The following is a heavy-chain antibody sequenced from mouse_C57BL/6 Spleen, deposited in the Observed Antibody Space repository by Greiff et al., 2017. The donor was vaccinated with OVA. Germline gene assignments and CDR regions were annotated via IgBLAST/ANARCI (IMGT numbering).Heavy chain of an antibody. V-gene: IGHV1-54*01. Sequence: VKLQESGAELVRPGTSVKVSCKASGYAFTNYLIEWVKQRPGQGLEWIGVINPGSGGTNYNEKFKGKATLTADKSSSTAYMQLSSLTSEDSAVYFCARMGPGFDYWGQGTTLTVSS. CDR1: GYAFTNYL. D-gene: IGHD4-1*01. CDR2: INPGSGGT. J-gene: IGHJ2*01. CDR3: ARMGPGFDY.